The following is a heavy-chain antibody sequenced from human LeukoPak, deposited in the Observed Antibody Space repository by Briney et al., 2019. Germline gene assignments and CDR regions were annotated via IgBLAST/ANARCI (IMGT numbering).Heavy chain of an antibody. CDR2: IRSKAHSYAT. D-gene: IGHD5-24*01. CDR3: TPLPVEMTSGNWFDP. Sequence: GGSLRLSCAASGFDFSNSSIHWVRPAAGKGLEWVGRIRSKAHSYATAYAASVKGRFTISRDDSENTAFLQMNSLKTEDTAVYYCTPLPVEMTSGNWFDPWGQGTLVTVSS. J-gene: IGHJ5*02. CDR1: GFDFSNSS. V-gene: IGHV3-73*01.